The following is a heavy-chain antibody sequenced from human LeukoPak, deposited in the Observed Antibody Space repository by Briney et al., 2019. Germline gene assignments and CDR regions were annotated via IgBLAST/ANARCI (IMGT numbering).Heavy chain of an antibody. J-gene: IGHJ4*02. CDR3: ARDRSRSYDSWSGHYPHYFDY. Sequence: ASVKVSCKASGYTFTGYYMHWVRQAPGQGLEWMGWINPNSGGTNYAQKFQGRVTMTRDTSISTAYMELSRLRSDDTAVYYCARDRSRSYDSWSGHYPHYFDYWGQGTLVTVSS. CDR1: GYTFTGYY. CDR2: INPNSGGT. D-gene: IGHD3-3*01. V-gene: IGHV1-2*02.